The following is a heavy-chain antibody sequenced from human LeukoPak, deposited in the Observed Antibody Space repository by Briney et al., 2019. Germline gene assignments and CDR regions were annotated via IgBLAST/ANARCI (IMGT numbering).Heavy chain of an antibody. CDR1: GFTFSSYW. Sequence: RPGGSLRLSCAASGFTFSSYWMSWVRQAPGKGLEWVANIKQDGSEKYYVDSVRGRFTISRDNAKNSLYLQMNSLRAEDTAVYYCARETIVGATYYFDYWGLGTLVTVSS. CDR2: IKQDGSEK. V-gene: IGHV3-7*01. CDR3: ARETIVGATYYFDY. D-gene: IGHD1-26*01. J-gene: IGHJ4*02.